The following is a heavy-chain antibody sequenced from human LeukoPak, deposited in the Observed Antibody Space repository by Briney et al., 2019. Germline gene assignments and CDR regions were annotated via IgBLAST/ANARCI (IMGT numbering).Heavy chain of an antibody. CDR3: AKSRGESRGASNY. J-gene: IGHJ4*02. D-gene: IGHD1-26*01. CDR2: ISGSGDTT. CDR1: GFTFSSFA. Sequence: GGSLRLSCAASGFTFSSFAMNWVRQAPGKGLEWVSFISGSGDTTYYADSVKGRFTISRDSSKNTLYLQMNSLRAEDTAVYYCAKSRGESRGASNYWGQGTLVTVSS. V-gene: IGHV3-23*01.